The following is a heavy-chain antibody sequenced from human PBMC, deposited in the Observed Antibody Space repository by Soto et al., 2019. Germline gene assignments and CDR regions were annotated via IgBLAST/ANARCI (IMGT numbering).Heavy chain of an antibody. Sequence: GGSLRLSCAASGFTFSTYAMSWVRQAPGKGLEWVSTISGSGGSTYYADSVKGRFTISRDNSKNTLYLQMNSLRAEDTAVYYCARGKSYCSGGSCLLGYAFDIWGQGTMVTVSS. CDR1: GFTFSTYA. V-gene: IGHV3-23*01. D-gene: IGHD2-15*01. CDR3: ARGKSYCSGGSCLLGYAFDI. CDR2: ISGSGGST. J-gene: IGHJ3*02.